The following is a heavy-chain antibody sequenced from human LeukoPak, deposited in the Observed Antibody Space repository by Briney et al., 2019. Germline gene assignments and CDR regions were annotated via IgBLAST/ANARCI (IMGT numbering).Heavy chain of an antibody. J-gene: IGHJ6*03. CDR2: ISAYNGNT. CDR1: GYTFTSYG. Sequence: ASVTVSCKASGYTFTSYGISWVRQAPGQGLEWMGWISAYNGNTNYAQKLQGRVTMTTDTSTSTAYMELRSLRSDDTAVYYCAREPTERSYYGSGSYYNYYYYMDVWGKGTTVTVSS. CDR3: AREPTERSYYGSGSYYNYYYYMDV. D-gene: IGHD3-10*01. V-gene: IGHV1-18*01.